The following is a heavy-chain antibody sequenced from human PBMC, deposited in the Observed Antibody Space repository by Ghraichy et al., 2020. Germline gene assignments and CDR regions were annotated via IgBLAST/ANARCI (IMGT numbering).Heavy chain of an antibody. V-gene: IGHV3-23*01. D-gene: IGHD4-17*01. CDR1: GFTFSNYA. CDR3: AKSEDGRYYYYYGMDV. Sequence: GGSLRLSCAASGFTFSNYAMSWVRQGPGKGLEWVSAISGSGGTTYYADSVKGRCTISRDNSKNTLYLQMNSLRAEDAAVYYCAKSEDGRYYYYYGMDVWGQGTTVSVSS. J-gene: IGHJ6*02. CDR2: ISGSGGTT.